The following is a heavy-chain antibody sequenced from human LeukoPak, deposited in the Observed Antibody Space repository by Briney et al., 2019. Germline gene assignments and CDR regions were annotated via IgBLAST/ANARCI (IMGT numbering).Heavy chain of an antibody. CDR1: GGSISSYY. D-gene: IGHD2-2*01. CDR2: IYTSGST. CDR3: ARFVVVPAAIQQNNWFDP. V-gene: IGHV4-4*07. J-gene: IGHJ5*02. Sequence: SETLSLTCTVSGGSISSYYWSWIRRPAGEGLEWIGRIYTSGSTNYNPSLKSRVTMSVDTSKNQFSLKLSSVTAADTAVYYCARFVVVPAAIQQNNWFDPWSQGTLVTVSS.